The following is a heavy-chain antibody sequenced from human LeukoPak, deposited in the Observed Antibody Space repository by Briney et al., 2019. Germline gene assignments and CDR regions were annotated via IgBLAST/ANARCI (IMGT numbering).Heavy chain of an antibody. CDR1: GFTFSSHG. CDR2: IRYDGSNK. J-gene: IGHJ2*01. D-gene: IGHD4-17*01. Sequence: PGGSLRLSCAASGFTFSSHGMHWVRQAPGKGLEWVAFIRYDGSNKNYADSVKGRLAISRDNSKNTLYLQMNSLRAEDTAVYYCARGGTWGDYGVFDLWGRGTLVTVSS. CDR3: ARGGTWGDYGVFDL. V-gene: IGHV3-30*02.